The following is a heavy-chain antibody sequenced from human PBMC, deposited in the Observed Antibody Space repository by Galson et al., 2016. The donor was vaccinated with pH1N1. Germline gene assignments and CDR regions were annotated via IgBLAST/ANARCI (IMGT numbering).Heavy chain of an antibody. CDR2: IYWSDSRT. CDR1: GLPSNDHA. Sequence: LRLSCAASGLPSNDHAMRWVRRIPGKGLEWVSGIYWSDSRTGYADSVKGRFTISRDSAKNSLYLQMNSLGVDDTALYYCGKDILPGGLDYWSQGTQVTVSS. J-gene: IGHJ4*02. V-gene: IGHV3-9*02. CDR3: GKDILPGGLDY.